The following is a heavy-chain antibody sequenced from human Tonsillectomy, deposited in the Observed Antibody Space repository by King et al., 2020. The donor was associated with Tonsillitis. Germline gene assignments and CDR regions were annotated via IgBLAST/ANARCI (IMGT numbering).Heavy chain of an antibody. CDR2: ISHSSSYI. CDR3: ARDSGGNSGFDY. V-gene: IGHV3-21*01. CDR1: GFTFSSYS. D-gene: IGHD4-23*01. J-gene: IGHJ4*02. Sequence: QLVQSGGGLVKPGGSLRLSCAASGFTFSSYSMNWVRQAPGKGLEWVSSISHSSSYIYYADSVKGRFTISRDNAKNSLHLQMNGLRAEDTAVYYCARDSGGNSGFDYWGQGTLVTVSS.